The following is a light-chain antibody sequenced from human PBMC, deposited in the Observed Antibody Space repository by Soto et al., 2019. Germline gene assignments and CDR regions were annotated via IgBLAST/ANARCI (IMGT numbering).Light chain of an antibody. V-gene: IGLV2-8*01. Sequence: QSVLTQPPSASGSPGQSVTISCTGTSSDFGGYNYVSWYQQHPGKAPKLMIYEVSKRPSGVPGRFSGSKSGNTASLTVSGLQAEDEADYYCSSYAGSNNFEVFGTGTKVTVL. CDR3: SSYAGSNNFEV. J-gene: IGLJ1*01. CDR2: EVS. CDR1: SSDFGGYNY.